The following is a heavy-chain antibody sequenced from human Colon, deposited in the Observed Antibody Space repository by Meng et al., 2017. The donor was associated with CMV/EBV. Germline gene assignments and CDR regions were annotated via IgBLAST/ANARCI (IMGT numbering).Heavy chain of an antibody. CDR3: TKKNYD. V-gene: IGHV3-21*01. D-gene: IGHD3-3*01. CDR2: ISGGSDFI. J-gene: IGHJ4*02. Sequence: GGSLRLSCEASGFTFSAYTMNWVRQAPGKGLEWVSSISGGSDFIHYADSLKGRFTISRDNSKNLLYLQLNSLTAEDTGVYYCTKKNYDWGQGTLVTVSS. CDR1: GFTFSAYT.